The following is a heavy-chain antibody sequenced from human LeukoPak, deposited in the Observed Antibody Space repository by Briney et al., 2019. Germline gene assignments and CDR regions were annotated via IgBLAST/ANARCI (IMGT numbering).Heavy chain of an antibody. D-gene: IGHD3-16*01. CDR2: IRYDGSNK. V-gene: IGHV3-30*02. Sequence: GGSLRLSCAASGFTFSSYGMHWVRQAPGKGLEWVAFIRYDGSNKYYADSVKGRFTISRDNSKNTLYLQMNSLSAEDTAVYYCARGAFGGVPDAFDIWGQGTMVTVSS. CDR3: ARGAFGGVPDAFDI. J-gene: IGHJ3*02. CDR1: GFTFSSYG.